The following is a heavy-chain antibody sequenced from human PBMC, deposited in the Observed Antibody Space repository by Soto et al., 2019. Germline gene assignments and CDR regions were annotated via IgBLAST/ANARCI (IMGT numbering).Heavy chain of an antibody. Sequence: RLSCSASGFTFSDYYMSWIRQAPGKGLEWVSYISSSGSTIYYADSVKGRFTISRDNAKNSLYLQMNSLRAEDTAVYYCARGSRAARSPHYWGQGTLVTVSS. CDR2: ISSSGSTI. CDR3: ARGSRAARSPHY. CDR1: GFTFSDYY. J-gene: IGHJ4*02. V-gene: IGHV3-11*01. D-gene: IGHD6-6*01.